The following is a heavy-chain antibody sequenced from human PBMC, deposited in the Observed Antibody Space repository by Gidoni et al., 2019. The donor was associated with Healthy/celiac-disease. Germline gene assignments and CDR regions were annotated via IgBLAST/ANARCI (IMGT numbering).Heavy chain of an antibody. CDR1: GYTFTSYA. V-gene: IGHV1-3*01. CDR3: ARYSSSPLAQDAFDI. Sequence: QVQLVQSGAEVKKPGASVKVSCKASGYTFTSYAMHWVRQAPGQRLEWMGWINAGNGNTKYSQKFQGRVTITRDTSASTAYMELSSLRSEDTAVYYCARYSSSPLAQDAFDIWGQGTMVTVSS. CDR2: INAGNGNT. J-gene: IGHJ3*02. D-gene: IGHD6-13*01.